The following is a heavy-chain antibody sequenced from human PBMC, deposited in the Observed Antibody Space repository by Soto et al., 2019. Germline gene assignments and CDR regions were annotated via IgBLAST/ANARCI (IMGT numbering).Heavy chain of an antibody. CDR1: GGSISDDTYY. CDR2: IYYSGTS. D-gene: IGHD1-1*01. J-gene: IGHJ5*02. V-gene: IGHV4-39*01. CDR3: ARLHCHSHNCVPLDP. Sequence: QLQLQESGPGLVKPSETLSLTCTVSGGSISDDTYYWGWLRQPPGKGLEWIGRIYYSGTSSYNPSLKSRVSMSVDTSKKQLSLRLPSVTAADTAVHYCARLHCHSHNCVPLDPWGQGTLVIVSS.